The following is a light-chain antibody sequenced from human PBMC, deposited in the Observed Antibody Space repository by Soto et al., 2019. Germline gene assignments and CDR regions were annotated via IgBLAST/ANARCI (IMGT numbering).Light chain of an antibody. J-gene: IGLJ3*02. V-gene: IGLV2-14*01. CDR1: SSEVGGYNY. Sequence: QSVLTQPASVSGSPGQSITISCTGTSSEVGGYNYVSWYQQHPGKAPKLMIYDVSNRPSGVSNRFSGSKSGNTASLTISGLQAEDEADYYCSSYTSSSAWVFGGGTKVTVL. CDR3: SSYTSSSAWV. CDR2: DVS.